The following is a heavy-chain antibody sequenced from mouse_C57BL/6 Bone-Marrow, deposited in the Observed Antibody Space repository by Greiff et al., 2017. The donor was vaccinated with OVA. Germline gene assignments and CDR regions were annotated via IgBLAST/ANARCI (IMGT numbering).Heavy chain of an antibody. Sequence: VQLQQSGAELVRPGASVKLSCTASGFHITDDYMHWVKQRPEQGLEWIGWIDPENGDTEYASKFQGKATITADTSSNTAYLQLRSLTSDDTAVYYCTTDGYDGGWYFDVWGTGTTVTVSS. J-gene: IGHJ1*03. CDR1: GFHITDDY. CDR2: IDPENGDT. V-gene: IGHV14-4*01. CDR3: TTDGYDGGWYFDV. D-gene: IGHD2-2*01.